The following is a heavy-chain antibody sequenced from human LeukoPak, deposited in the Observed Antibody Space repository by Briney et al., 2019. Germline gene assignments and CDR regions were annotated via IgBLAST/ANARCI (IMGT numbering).Heavy chain of an antibody. D-gene: IGHD2-8*01. CDR2: IYYSGST. J-gene: IGHJ4*02. CDR1: GGSISSYY. CDR3: AIGWYYFDY. Sequence: SETLSLTCTVSGGSISSYYWSWIRQPPGKGLEWIGYIYYSGSTNYNPFLKSRVTISVDTSKNQFSLKLSSVTAADTAVYYCAIGWYYFDYWGQGTLVTVSS. V-gene: IGHV4-59*01.